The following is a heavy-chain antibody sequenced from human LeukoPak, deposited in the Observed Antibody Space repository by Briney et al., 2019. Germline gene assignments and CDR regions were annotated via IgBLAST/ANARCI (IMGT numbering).Heavy chain of an antibody. CDR2: ISGSGGST. D-gene: IGHD3-10*01. CDR3: AKRMVRGLNHMDV. CDR1: GFTFSSYG. V-gene: IGHV3-23*01. J-gene: IGHJ6*03. Sequence: GGTLRLSCAASGFTFSSYGMSWVRQAPGKGLEWVSAISGSGGSTYYADSVKGRFTISRDNSKNTLYLQMNSLRAEDTAVYYCAKRMVRGLNHMDVWGKGTTVTISS.